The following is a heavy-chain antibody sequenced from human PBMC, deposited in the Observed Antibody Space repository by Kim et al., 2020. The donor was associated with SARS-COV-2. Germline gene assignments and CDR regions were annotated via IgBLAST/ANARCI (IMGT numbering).Heavy chain of an antibody. CDR1: GGSISSSSYY. V-gene: IGHV4-39*01. CDR3: ARQKGYCSGGTCYGVVNLDY. CDR2: IYYSGST. Sequence: SETLSLTCTVSGGSISSSSYYWGWIRQPPGKGLEWIGSIYYSGSTYYNASLKSRVTVSVDTSKNQFSLKLSSVTAADTAVYYCARQKGYCSGGTCYGVVNLDYWGQGTLVAVSS. J-gene: IGHJ4*02. D-gene: IGHD2-15*01.